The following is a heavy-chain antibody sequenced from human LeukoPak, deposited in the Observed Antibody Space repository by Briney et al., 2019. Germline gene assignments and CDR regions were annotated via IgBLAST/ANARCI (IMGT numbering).Heavy chain of an antibody. V-gene: IGHV4-31*03. CDR3: ARAPHDSESSGFAFDC. J-gene: IGHJ4*02. D-gene: IGHD3-22*01. CDR1: GGSISSGGYY. Sequence: SQTLSVTCTVSGGSISSGGYYWSWIRQHPGKGLEWIGYINYSGSTYYSPSLKSRVTISVDTPKNQFSLKLSSVTAADTAVYYCARAPHDSESSGFAFDCWGQGTLVTVSS. CDR2: INYSGST.